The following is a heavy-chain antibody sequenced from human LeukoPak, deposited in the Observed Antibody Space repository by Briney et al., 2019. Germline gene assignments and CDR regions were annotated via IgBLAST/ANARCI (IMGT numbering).Heavy chain of an antibody. CDR1: EYTFTGYY. Sequence: ASVKVSCKASEYTFTGYYMHWVRQAPGQGLEWMGWINPNSGGTNYAQKFQGRVTMTRDTSISTAYMELSRLRSDDTAVYYCARDRGSGWHIFDYWGQGTLVTVSS. CDR2: INPNSGGT. CDR3: ARDRGSGWHIFDY. D-gene: IGHD6-19*01. J-gene: IGHJ4*02. V-gene: IGHV1-2*02.